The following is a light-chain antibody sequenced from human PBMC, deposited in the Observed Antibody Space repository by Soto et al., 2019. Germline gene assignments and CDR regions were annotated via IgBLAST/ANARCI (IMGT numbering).Light chain of an antibody. J-gene: IGKJ2*01. Sequence: DIVMTQSPDSLAVSLGERATINCKSSQSVLYSSNNKNYLAWYQQRPGQPPKLLIYWASTRESGVPDRFSGSGSGTDFTLTITSLKAEDGAVYYCQQYESTPPTFGPGTKLEIK. CDR3: QQYESTPPT. V-gene: IGKV4-1*01. CDR1: QSVLYSSNNKNY. CDR2: WAS.